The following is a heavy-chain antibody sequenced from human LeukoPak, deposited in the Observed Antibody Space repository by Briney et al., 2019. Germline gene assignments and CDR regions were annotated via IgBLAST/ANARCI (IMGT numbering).Heavy chain of an antibody. CDR3: AKSGPYCSSTSCNYFDY. CDR2: ISGSGGST. CDR1: GFTFSSYA. D-gene: IGHD2-2*01. V-gene: IGHV3-23*01. Sequence: GGSLRLSCAASGFTFSSYAMSWVRQAPGKGLEWVSAISGSGGSTYYADSVKGRFTISRDNSKNALFLQMNSLRAENTAVYYCAKSGPYCSSTSCNYFDYWGQGTLVTVSS. J-gene: IGHJ4*02.